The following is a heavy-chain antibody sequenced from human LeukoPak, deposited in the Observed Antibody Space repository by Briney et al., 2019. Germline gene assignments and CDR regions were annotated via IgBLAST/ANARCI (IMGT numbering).Heavy chain of an antibody. D-gene: IGHD3-10*01. CDR1: GLSFDDYG. Sequence: PGGSLRLSCAASGLSFDDYGMSWVRQVPGKGLEWVSGINWNGGSTGYADSVKGRFTISRDNAKNSLYLQMHSLRAEDTALYYCARYGSGSYDFDYWGQGTLVTVSS. J-gene: IGHJ4*02. V-gene: IGHV3-20*04. CDR3: ARYGSGSYDFDY. CDR2: INWNGGST.